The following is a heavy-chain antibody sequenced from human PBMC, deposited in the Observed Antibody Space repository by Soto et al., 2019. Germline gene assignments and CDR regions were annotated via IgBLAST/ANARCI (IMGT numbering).Heavy chain of an antibody. CDR1: GYTFSNYG. D-gene: IGHD1-26*01. CDR2: VSAYNRNT. V-gene: IGHV1-18*01. Sequence: QVQLVQSGPEVKKPGASVKVSCKGSGYTFSNYGVTWVRQAPGQGLVRLGWVSAYNRNTVYAQKFGDRATMTIDTSTNPAYLELRALTADEPAVYYCARERRWEPVLYWGQGTLIVVSP. J-gene: IGHJ4*02. CDR3: ARERRWEPVLY.